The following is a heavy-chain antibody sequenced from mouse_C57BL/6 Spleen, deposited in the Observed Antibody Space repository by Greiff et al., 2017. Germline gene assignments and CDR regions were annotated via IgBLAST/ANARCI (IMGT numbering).Heavy chain of an antibody. J-gene: IGHJ2*01. Sequence: VQLKQSEPELVKPGASVKIPCKASGYTFTDYNMDWVKQSHGKSLEWIGDINPNNGGTIYNQKFKGKATLTVDKSSSTAYMELRSLTSEDTAVYYCARGATGFFDYWGQGTTLTVSS. CDR2: INPNNGGT. D-gene: IGHD4-1*01. CDR1: GYTFTDYN. CDR3: ARGATGFFDY. V-gene: IGHV1-18*01.